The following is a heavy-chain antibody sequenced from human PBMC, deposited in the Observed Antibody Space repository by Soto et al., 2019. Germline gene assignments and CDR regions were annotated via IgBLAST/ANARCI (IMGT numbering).Heavy chain of an antibody. J-gene: IGHJ6*02. CDR3: ARAPPRGIEAPGTWGSGMDV. D-gene: IGHD6-13*01. V-gene: IGHV3-30-3*01. CDR2: ISYDGGNT. CDR1: GFSFSSYA. Sequence: QVQVVESGGGVVHPGRSLRLSCAASGFSFSSYAMHWVRQTPGKGLEWVAVISYDGGNTYYADSVKGRFTISRDSSKSTVCLHMNSLRNEDTAVYYCARAPPRGIEAPGTWGSGMDVWGQGTTGTVSS.